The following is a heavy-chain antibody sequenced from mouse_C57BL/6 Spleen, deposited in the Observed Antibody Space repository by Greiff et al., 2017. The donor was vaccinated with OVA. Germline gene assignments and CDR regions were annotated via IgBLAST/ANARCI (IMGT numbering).Heavy chain of an antibody. CDR3: ARHEDPLYGNYDYFDY. CDR1: GYTFTEYT. D-gene: IGHD2-1*01. J-gene: IGHJ2*01. CDR2: FYPGSGSI. Sequence: QVQLQQSGAELVKPGASVKLSCKASGYTFTEYTIHWVKQRSGQGLEWIGWFYPGSGSIKYNEKFKDKATLTADKSSSTVYMELSRLTSEDSAVYFCARHEDPLYGNYDYFDYWGQGTTLTVSS. V-gene: IGHV1-62-2*01.